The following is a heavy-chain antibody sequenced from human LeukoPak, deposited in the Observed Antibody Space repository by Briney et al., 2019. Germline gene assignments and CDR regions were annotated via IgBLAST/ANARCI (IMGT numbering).Heavy chain of an antibody. D-gene: IGHD3-9*01. CDR1: GGSISSGGYS. Sequence: SETLSLTCAVSGGSISSGGYSWSWIRQPPGKGLEWIGYIYHSGSTYYNPSLKSRVTISVDRSKNQFSLKLSSVTAADTAVYYCARGNTYYDILTGYGTNWFDPWGQGTLSPSPQ. J-gene: IGHJ5*02. CDR2: IYHSGST. CDR3: ARGNTYYDILTGYGTNWFDP. V-gene: IGHV4-30-2*01.